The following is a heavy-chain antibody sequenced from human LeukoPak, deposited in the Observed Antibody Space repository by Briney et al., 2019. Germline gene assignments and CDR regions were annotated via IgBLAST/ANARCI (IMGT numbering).Heavy chain of an antibody. CDR1: GFTFSSYS. D-gene: IGHD5-18*01. V-gene: IGHV3-21*01. CDR3: ARDEGYSYGYDLDY. CDR2: ISSSSSYI. J-gene: IGHJ4*02. Sequence: GGSLRLSCAASGFTFSSYSMNWVRQAPWKGLEWVSSISSSSSYIYYADSVKGRFTISRDNAKNSLYLQMNSLRAEDTAVYYCARDEGYSYGYDLDYWGQGTLVTVSS.